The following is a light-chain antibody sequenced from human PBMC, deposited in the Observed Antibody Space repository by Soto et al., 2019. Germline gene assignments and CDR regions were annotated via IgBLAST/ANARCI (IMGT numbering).Light chain of an antibody. V-gene: IGKV3-20*01. CDR3: QQYGSSPLT. Sequence: EIELTQSPGTLSLSPGERATLSCRASQSVSSSYLAWYQQKPGQAPRLLIYGPSSRATGIPDRFSGSGSGTDLTLTISRLEPEDFAVYYCQQYGSSPLTFGQGTRLEIK. CDR1: QSVSSSY. CDR2: GPS. J-gene: IGKJ5*01.